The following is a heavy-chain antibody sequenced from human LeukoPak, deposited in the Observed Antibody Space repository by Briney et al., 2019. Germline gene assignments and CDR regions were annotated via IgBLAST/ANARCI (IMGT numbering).Heavy chain of an antibody. V-gene: IGHV3-7*01. J-gene: IGHJ4*02. Sequence: GGSLRLSCAASGFTFSSYWMSWVRQAPGKGLEWVANIKQDGSEKYYVDSVKGRFTISRDNAKNSLYLQMNSLRVEDTAVYYCARVSQGELLLLYYFDYWGQGTLVTVSS. CDR1: GFTFSSYW. CDR2: IKQDGSEK. D-gene: IGHD1-26*01. CDR3: ARVSQGELLLLYYFDY.